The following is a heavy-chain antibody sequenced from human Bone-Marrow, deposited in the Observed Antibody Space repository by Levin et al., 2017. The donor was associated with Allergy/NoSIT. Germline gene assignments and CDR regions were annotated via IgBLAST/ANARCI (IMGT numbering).Heavy chain of an antibody. V-gene: IGHV3-7*01. Sequence: PGESLKISCAASGFTFRSYWMTWVRQTPGKGLEWVANINQNGREKYYVDSVKGRFTISRDNAKKSLILEMNSLRAEDTGVYYCAREGVVEDSDHDYGIEASWYFDLWGRGTLVTVSS. J-gene: IGHJ2*01. D-gene: IGHD4-17*01. CDR1: GFTFRSYW. CDR2: INQNGREK. CDR3: AREGVVEDSDHDYGIEASWYFDL.